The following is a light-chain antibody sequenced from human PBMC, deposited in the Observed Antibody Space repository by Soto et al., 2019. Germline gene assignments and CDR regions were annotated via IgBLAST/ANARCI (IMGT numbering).Light chain of an antibody. CDR3: QHYHNLPFT. Sequence: DIQMTQSPSSLSASLGDRVTVTCQASQDIGNYLSWYQKKPGKVPNLLIYDATNLETGVPSRFSGSGSGTDFNITISSLQPEDVATYYCQHYHNLPFTFGPGTKVDIK. J-gene: IGKJ3*01. CDR1: QDIGNY. CDR2: DAT. V-gene: IGKV1-33*01.